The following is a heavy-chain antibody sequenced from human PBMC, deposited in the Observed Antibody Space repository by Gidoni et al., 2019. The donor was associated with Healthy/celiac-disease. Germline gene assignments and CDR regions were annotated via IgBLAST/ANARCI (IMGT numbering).Heavy chain of an antibody. CDR3: ARDAAWGYDSSGYYYLYYFDY. D-gene: IGHD3-22*01. Sequence: EVQLVESGGGLVKPGGSLRLSCAASGFTFSSYSMNWARQAPGKGLEWVSSISSSRSYIYYADSVKGRFTISRDNAKNSLYLQMNSLRAEDTAVYYCARDAAWGYDSSGYYYLYYFDYWGQGTLVTVSS. J-gene: IGHJ4*02. CDR1: GFTFSSYS. V-gene: IGHV3-21*01. CDR2: ISSSRSYI.